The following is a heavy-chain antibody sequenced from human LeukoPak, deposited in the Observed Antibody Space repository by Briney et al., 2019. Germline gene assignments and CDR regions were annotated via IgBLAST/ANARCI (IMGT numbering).Heavy chain of an antibody. CDR3: AKDGYSSDYYYYMDV. D-gene: IGHD4-11*01. Sequence: PGGSLRLSCAASGFIFSISTMTWVRQAPGQGLEWASIISASGDATYYADSVKGRFTLSRDNSKNTLYLQMNSLRAEDTAVYYCAKDGYSSDYYYYMDVWGKGTTVTVSS. V-gene: IGHV3-23*01. CDR1: GFIFSIST. CDR2: ISASGDAT. J-gene: IGHJ6*03.